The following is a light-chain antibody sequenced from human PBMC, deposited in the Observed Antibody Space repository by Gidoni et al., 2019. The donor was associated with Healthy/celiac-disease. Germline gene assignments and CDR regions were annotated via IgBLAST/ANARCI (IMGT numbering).Light chain of an antibody. V-gene: IGKV3-20*01. CDR2: GAS. CDR3: QQYGSSPRYT. Sequence: EIVLTQSPRTLSLAPGERATLSCRASQRVSSSYLAWYQQKPGQAPRLLIYGASSRAAGIPDRFSGSGSGTDFTLTISRLEPEDFAVYYCQQYGSSPRYTFGQGTKLEIK. J-gene: IGKJ2*01. CDR1: QRVSSSY.